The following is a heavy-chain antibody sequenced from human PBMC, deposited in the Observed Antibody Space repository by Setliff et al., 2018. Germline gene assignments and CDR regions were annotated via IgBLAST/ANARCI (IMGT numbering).Heavy chain of an antibody. Sequence: SETLSLTCTVSGGSISSYYWSWIRQPPGKGLEWIGYIYTGGSTTYNPSLKSRVTLSLDTSKNHLSLNLTSVTAADTAVYYCARLPRLYYTGGDYWGQGTLVTVSS. D-gene: IGHD3-10*01. CDR2: IYTGGST. CDR3: ARLPRLYYTGGDY. V-gene: IGHV4-4*08. J-gene: IGHJ4*02. CDR1: GGSISSYY.